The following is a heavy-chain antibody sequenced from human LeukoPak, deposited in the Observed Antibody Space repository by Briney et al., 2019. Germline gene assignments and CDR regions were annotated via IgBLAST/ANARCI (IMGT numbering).Heavy chain of an antibody. V-gene: IGHV3-23*01. CDR3: AKGTLGYCSGGSCYPLDY. CDR1: GFTFSSYA. Sequence: GGSLRLSCAASGFTFSSYAMTWVRQGPGKGLECVSAISGSGGSTYYADSVKGRLTISRDNPKNTLYLQMNSLRAEDTAVYYCAKGTLGYCSGGSCYPLDYWGQGTLVTVSS. CDR2: ISGSGGST. D-gene: IGHD2-15*01. J-gene: IGHJ4*02.